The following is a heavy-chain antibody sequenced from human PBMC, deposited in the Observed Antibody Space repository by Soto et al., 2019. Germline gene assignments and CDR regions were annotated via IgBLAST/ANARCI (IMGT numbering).Heavy chain of an antibody. D-gene: IGHD4-17*01. CDR1: GGTFSSYT. Sequence: QVQLVQSGAEVKKPGSSVKVSCKASGGTFSSYTISWVRQAPGQGLEWMGRIIPILGIANYAQKFQGRVTITADKSTSTADMELGSLGSGDTAGYYWARDGGYGDYGGGYFDLWGRGTLVTVSS. CDR3: ARDGGYGDYGGGYFDL. CDR2: IIPILGIA. V-gene: IGHV1-69*08. J-gene: IGHJ2*01.